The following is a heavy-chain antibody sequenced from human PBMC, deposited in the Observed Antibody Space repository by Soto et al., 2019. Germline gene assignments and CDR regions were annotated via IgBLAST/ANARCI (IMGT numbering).Heavy chain of an antibody. J-gene: IGHJ5*01. CDR2: INSDGAT. V-gene: IGHV3-23*01. CDR1: GFTFSDYA. CDR3: ASRPRGSVAGTLDS. Sequence: GGSLRLSCAASGFTFSDYAMSWVRQAPGKGLEWVSVINSDGATYYADSVQGRFSISRDNSKNTLCLQMNSLSVEDAALSYCASRPRGSVAGTLDSWGQGSLVTVSS. D-gene: IGHD6-19*01.